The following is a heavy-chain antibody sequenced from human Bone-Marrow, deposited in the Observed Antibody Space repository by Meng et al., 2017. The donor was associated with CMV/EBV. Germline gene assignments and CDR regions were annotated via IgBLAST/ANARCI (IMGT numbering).Heavy chain of an antibody. J-gene: IGHJ6*02. D-gene: IGHD2-2*02. CDR1: GGTFSSYA. V-gene: IGHV1-69*05. CDR2: IIPIFGTA. CDR3: VTCINTNCYTAADYYGLDV. Sequence: SVKVSCKASGGTFSSYAITWVRQAPGQGLDWMGGIIPIFGTANYAQKFQGRVTITTDESTSTAYMDLSSLRSEDAAVYYCVTCINTNCYTAADYYGLDVWGQGTTVTVYS.